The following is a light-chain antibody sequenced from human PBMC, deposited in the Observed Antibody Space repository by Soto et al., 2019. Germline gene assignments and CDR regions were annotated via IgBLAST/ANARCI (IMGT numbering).Light chain of an antibody. Sequence: QSALTQPASVSGSPGQSITISCTGTSSDVGGYNYVSWYQQNPGTAPKVMIYEVSNRPSGVSNRFSGSKSGNTASLTISGLQAEDEDDYYCSSYTTSGTTVFGGGTKLTVL. J-gene: IGLJ3*02. CDR1: SSDVGGYNY. CDR2: EVS. CDR3: SSYTTSGTTV. V-gene: IGLV2-14*01.